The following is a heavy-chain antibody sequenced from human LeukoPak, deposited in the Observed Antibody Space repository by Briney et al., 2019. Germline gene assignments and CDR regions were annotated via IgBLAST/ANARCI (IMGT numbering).Heavy chain of an antibody. D-gene: IGHD3-22*01. CDR1: GFTFDDYA. CDR2: ISWDGAST. CDR3: AKDRAPSYYYDSSGYYGALDY. Sequence: GGSLRLSCAASGFTFDDYAMHWVRQAAGKGLESVSLISWDGASTYYADSVKGRFTISRDNSKNSLYLQMNSLRAEDTALYYCAKDRAPSYYYDSSGYYGALDYWGQGTLVTVSS. J-gene: IGHJ4*02. V-gene: IGHV3-43D*03.